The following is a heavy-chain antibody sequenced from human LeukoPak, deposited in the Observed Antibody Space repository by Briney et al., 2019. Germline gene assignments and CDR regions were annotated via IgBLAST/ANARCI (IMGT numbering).Heavy chain of an antibody. V-gene: IGHV4-59*01. D-gene: IGHD3-22*01. CDR1: GGSISSYY. Sequence: SETLSLTCTVSGGSISSYYWSWIRQPPGKGLEWIGYIYYSGSTNYNPSLKSRVTISVDTSKNQFSLKLSSVTAADTAVYYCARGRDYYDSSGYILGWFDPWGQGTLVTVSS. CDR3: ARGRDYYDSSGYILGWFDP. CDR2: IYYSGST. J-gene: IGHJ5*02.